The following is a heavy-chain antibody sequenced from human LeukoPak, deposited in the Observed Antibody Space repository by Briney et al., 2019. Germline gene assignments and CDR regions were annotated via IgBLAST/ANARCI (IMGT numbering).Heavy chain of an antibody. CDR2: IYYNGNT. V-gene: IGHV4-39*01. Sequence: MTSETLSLTCSVSSDSLSSSSYYLVWIRQPPGKGLEWIGSIYYNGNTYYNPSLKSRLTISVDTSKNQFSLRLSSVTAADTAVYHCARHFGDYSSVLARGQGTLVTVSS. CDR1: SDSLSSSSYY. CDR3: ARHFGDYSSVLA. J-gene: IGHJ4*02. D-gene: IGHD4-17*01.